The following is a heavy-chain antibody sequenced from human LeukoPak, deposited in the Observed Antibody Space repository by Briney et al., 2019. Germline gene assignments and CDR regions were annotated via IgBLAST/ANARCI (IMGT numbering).Heavy chain of an antibody. V-gene: IGHV3-43*02. J-gene: IGHJ4*02. CDR1: GFSFGDYA. CDR2: ITGDGAGT. Sequence: GGSLRLSCAASGFSFGDYAMRWVRQAPGKGLEWVSLITGDGAGTYYADSVKGRFTISRDNSKNSLYLQMNGLRTEDTALYYCAKEGPIAVANYFDYWGQGTLVTVSS. CDR3: AKEGPIAVANYFDY. D-gene: IGHD6-19*01.